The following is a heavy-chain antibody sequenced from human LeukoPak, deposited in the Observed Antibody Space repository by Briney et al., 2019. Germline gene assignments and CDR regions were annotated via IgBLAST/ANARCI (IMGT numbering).Heavy chain of an antibody. J-gene: IGHJ4*02. Sequence: GGSLRLSCAASGFTFSRHWMHWVRQAPGKGLVWVSRISDDGRTTYYADSVKGRFTFSRDNARNTLYLQMNSLRVEDTAVYYCARGDKLALPDYWGQGTLVTVSS. CDR1: GFTFSRHW. CDR3: ARGDKLALPDY. V-gene: IGHV3-74*01. CDR2: ISDDGRTT. D-gene: IGHD4-23*01.